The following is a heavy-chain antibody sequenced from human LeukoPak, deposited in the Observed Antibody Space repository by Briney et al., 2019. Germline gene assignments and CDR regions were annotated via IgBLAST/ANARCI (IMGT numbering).Heavy chain of an antibody. CDR1: GYTFSGYY. CDR3: ARDRGCSSTSCYLYYYYYMDV. J-gene: IGHJ6*03. V-gene: IGHV1-2*02. CDR2: INPNSGGT. D-gene: IGHD2-2*01. Sequence: GASVKVSCKASGYTFSGYYMHWVRQAPGKGLEWMGWINPNSGGTNYAQKFQGRVTMTRDTSISTAYMELSRLRSDDTAVYYCARDRGCSSTSCYLYYYYYMDVWGKGTTVTVSS.